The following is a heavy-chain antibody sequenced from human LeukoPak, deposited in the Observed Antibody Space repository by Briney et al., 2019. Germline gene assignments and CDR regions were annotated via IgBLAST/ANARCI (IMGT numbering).Heavy chain of an antibody. V-gene: IGHV3-23*01. CDR3: AKLTPASNY. D-gene: IGHD4-23*01. J-gene: IGHJ4*02. CDR1: GFTFSDYA. CDR2: ITTNGVSA. Sequence: GGSLRLSCAASGFTFSDYAMTWVRQAPGKGLEWVSSITTNGVSANYADSVEGRSTISRDNSKNTLYLQMNSLRAEDTALYYCAKLTPASNYWGQGTLVTVSS.